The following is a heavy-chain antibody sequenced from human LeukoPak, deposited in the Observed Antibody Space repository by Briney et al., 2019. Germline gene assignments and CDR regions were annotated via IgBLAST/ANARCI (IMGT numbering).Heavy chain of an antibody. CDR3: ARSEYSYGADAFDI. Sequence: PSETLSLTCAVYGGSFSNYYWSWIRQPPGKGLEWIGEINHSGDTNYNSSLKSRVTISIDTSKNQFSLKLSSVTAADTAVYYCARSEYSYGADAFDIWGQGTMVTVSS. CDR1: GGSFSNYY. J-gene: IGHJ3*02. D-gene: IGHD5-18*01. V-gene: IGHV4-34*01. CDR2: INHSGDT.